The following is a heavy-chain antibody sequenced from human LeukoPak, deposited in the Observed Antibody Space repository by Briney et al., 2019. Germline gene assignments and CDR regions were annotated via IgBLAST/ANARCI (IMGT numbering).Heavy chain of an antibody. J-gene: IGHJ4*02. D-gene: IGHD4-17*01. CDR1: GYTFTHYG. CDR2: ISPYKGNT. V-gene: IGHV1-18*01. Sequence: ASVKVSCKASGYTFTHYGITWVRQAPGQGLEWMGWISPYKGNTNYAQHLQGRVTMTTDTSTSTAYMEVRSLRSDDTAVYYCATEGGWGPTDYGDNVYWGQGTLVTVSS. CDR3: ATEGGWGPTDYGDNVY.